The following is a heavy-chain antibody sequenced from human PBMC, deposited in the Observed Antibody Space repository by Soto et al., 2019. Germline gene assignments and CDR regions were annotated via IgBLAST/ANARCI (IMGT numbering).Heavy chain of an antibody. D-gene: IGHD4-17*01. CDR1: GFTFDDYG. J-gene: IGHJ6*03. V-gene: IGHV3-20*01. CDR3: ARHSRDYQYFYYYYMDV. Sequence: VQLVESGGGVVRPGGSLRLSCAASGFTFDDYGMSWVRQAPGKGVEWVSGINWNGGSIGYADSVKGRFTISRDNAKNSLYLQMNSLRAEDTALYHCARHSRDYQYFYYYYMDVWGKGTTVTVSS. CDR2: INWNGGSI.